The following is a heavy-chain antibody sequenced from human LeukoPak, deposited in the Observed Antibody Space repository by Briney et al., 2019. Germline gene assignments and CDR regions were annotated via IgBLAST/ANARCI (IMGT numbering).Heavy chain of an antibody. CDR3: ARVNIRGEYYFDY. J-gene: IGHJ4*02. V-gene: IGHV4-59*01. CDR2: IYYSGST. Sequence: PSETLSLTCTVSGGSISSYYWSWIRQPPGKGLEWIGYIYYSGSTNYNPSLKSRVTISVDTSKNQFSLKLSSVTAADTAVYYCARVNIRGEYYFDYWGQGTLVTVSS. D-gene: IGHD3-10*01. CDR1: GGSISSYY.